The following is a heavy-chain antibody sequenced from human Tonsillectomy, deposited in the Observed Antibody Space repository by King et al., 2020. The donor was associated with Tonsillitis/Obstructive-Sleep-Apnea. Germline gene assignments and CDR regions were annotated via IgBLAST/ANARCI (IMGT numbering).Heavy chain of an antibody. J-gene: IGHJ4*02. CDR1: GYIFTSYW. CDR2: IYPGDSET. V-gene: IGHV5-51*01. D-gene: IGHD3-22*01. CDR3: ARLGYDSAGYPYYFDY. Sequence: VQLVESGAEVKKPGESLKISCKGSGYIFTSYWIGWVRQMPGKGLEWMGIIYPGDSETRYSPSLQGQVTISADKSISTAYLQWSSLKASDTAMYYYARLGYDSAGYPYYFDYWGQGTLVTVSS.